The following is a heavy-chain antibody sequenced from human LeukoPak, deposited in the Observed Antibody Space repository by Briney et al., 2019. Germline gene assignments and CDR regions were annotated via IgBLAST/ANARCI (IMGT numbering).Heavy chain of an antibody. V-gene: IGHV4-39*07. CDR2: IYYSGST. Sequence: PSETLSLTCTVSGGSISSSSYYWGWIRQPPGKGLEWIGSIYYSGSTYYNPSLKSRVTISVDTSKNQFSLKLSSVTAADTAVYYCARGDYYGSGIGAFDIWGQGTMVTVSS. J-gene: IGHJ3*02. CDR1: GGSISSSSYY. CDR3: ARGDYYGSGIGAFDI. D-gene: IGHD3-10*01.